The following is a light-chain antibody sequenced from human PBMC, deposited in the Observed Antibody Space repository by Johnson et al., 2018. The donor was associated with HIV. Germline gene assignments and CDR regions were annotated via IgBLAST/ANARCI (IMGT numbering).Light chain of an antibody. CDR3: GTWDSSLSAGV. Sequence: QPVLTQAPSVSAAPGQKVTISCSGSSSNIGNNYVPCYQQLPGTAPKLLIYETNKRPSGIPDRFSGSKYGTSATMGITGLQTGDEADYYCGTWDSSLSAGVFGTGTKVTVL. V-gene: IGLV1-51*02. J-gene: IGLJ1*01. CDR1: SSNIGNNY. CDR2: ETN.